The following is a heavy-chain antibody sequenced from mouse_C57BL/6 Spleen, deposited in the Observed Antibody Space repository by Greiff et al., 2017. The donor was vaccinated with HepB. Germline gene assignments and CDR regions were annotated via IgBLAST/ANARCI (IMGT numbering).Heavy chain of an antibody. CDR1: GYTFTDYY. CDR2: IYPGSGNT. Sequence: QVQLKQSGAELVRPGASVKLSCKASGYTFTDYYINWVKQRPGQGLEWIARIYPGSGNTYYNEKFKGKATLTAEKSSSTAYMQLSSLTSEDSAVYFCARFLDGAMDYWGQGTSVTVSS. V-gene: IGHV1-76*01. CDR3: ARFLDGAMDY. J-gene: IGHJ4*01.